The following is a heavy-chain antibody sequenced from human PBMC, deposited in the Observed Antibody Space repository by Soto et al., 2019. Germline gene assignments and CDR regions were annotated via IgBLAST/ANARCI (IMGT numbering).Heavy chain of an antibody. CDR3: AKSPTSSSPFDY. CDR1: GFTFSSYA. D-gene: IGHD6-19*01. J-gene: IGHJ4*02. Sequence: EVQLLESGGGLVQPGGSLRLSCAASGFTFSSYAMSWVRQAPGKGLEWVSAISGSGGSTYYADCVKGRFTISRDNSKNTPYLQMNSLRAENTAVYYCAKSPTSSSPFDYWGQGTLVTVSS. CDR2: ISGSGGST. V-gene: IGHV3-23*01.